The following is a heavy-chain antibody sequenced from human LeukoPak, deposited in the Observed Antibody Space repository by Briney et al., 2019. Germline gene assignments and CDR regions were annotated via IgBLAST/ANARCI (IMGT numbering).Heavy chain of an antibody. Sequence: PGESLKISCQGSGYTFSSYWIGWVRQMPGKGLEWMGIIYPGDSDTRYNPSFQGQVTISADKSIGTAYLQWSSLKASDTAMYYCARRADDYVWGSTVFWLDSWGQGTLVTVSS. J-gene: IGHJ4*02. D-gene: IGHD3-16*01. CDR1: GYTFSSYW. CDR2: IYPGDSDT. CDR3: ARRADDYVWGSTVFWLDS. V-gene: IGHV5-51*01.